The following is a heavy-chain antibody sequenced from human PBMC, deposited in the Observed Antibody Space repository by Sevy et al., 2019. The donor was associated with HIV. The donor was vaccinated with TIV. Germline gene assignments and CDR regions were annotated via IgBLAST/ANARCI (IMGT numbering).Heavy chain of an antibody. CDR2: INEDGTEK. J-gene: IGHJ4*02. CDR1: GFTFTRYW. D-gene: IGHD2-21*01. V-gene: IGHV3-7*01. Sequence: GGSLRLSCAASGFTFTRYWMTWVRQSPGKGLQWLGNINEDGTEKYYRDSVRGRFTISGDKATRSLHLQMNSLRVDDTGVYYGARDVAAGDFWGQGTLVTVSS. CDR3: ARDVAAGDF.